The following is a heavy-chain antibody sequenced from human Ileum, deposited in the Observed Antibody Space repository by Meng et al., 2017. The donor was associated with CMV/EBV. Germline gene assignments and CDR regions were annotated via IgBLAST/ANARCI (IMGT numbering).Heavy chain of an antibody. CDR1: GGTFSSYA. Sequence: SVKVSCKASGGTFSSYAISWVRQAPGQGLEWMGGIIPILGIANYAQKFQGRVTMTTDTSTSTAYMELRSLRSDDTAVYFCAINLARGRYFEYYFDYWGQGTLVTVSS. V-gene: IGHV1-69*10. CDR3: AINLARGRYFEYYFDY. CDR2: IIPILGIA. D-gene: IGHD1-26*01. J-gene: IGHJ4*02.